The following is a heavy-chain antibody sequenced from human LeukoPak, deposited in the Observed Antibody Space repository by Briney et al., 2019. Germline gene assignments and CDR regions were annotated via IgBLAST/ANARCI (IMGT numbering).Heavy chain of an antibody. CDR3: ARGGHSYKRNKSWELLPHDAFDI. Sequence: ASVKVSCKASGCTFTSYYMHWVRQAPGQGVEWMGIINPSGGSTRYAQKFEGRVTMARATSRSTVYIELSSLRSEDTAVYYCARGGHSYKRNKSWELLPHDAFDIWGQGTMVTVSS. D-gene: IGHD1-26*01. CDR1: GCTFTSYY. CDR2: INPSGGST. V-gene: IGHV1-46*01. J-gene: IGHJ3*02.